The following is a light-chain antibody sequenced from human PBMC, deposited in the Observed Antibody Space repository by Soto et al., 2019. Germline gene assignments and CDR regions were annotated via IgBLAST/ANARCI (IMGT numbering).Light chain of an antibody. CDR3: QQDNNWPL. V-gene: IGKV3-15*01. Sequence: EIVMTQSPATLSVSPGERATLSCRASQSVSSNLAWYQQKPGQAPRLLIYGASTRATGIPARFSGSGSGTEFTRTISSLQSEDFVVYYCQQDNNWPLFGGGNKVEIK. CDR2: GAS. J-gene: IGKJ4*01. CDR1: QSVSSN.